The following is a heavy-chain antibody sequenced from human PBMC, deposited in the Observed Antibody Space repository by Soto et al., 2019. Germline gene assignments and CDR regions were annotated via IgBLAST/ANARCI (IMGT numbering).Heavy chain of an antibody. CDR2: ISGSGGST. V-gene: IGHV3-23*01. D-gene: IGHD1-26*01. Sequence: WALRLSCAASGFTFSSYAMSWVRQAPGKGLEWVSAISGSGGSTYYADSVKGRFTISRDNSKNTLYLQMNSLRAEDTAVYYCAKDSGSYPPGGYFDYWGQGTLVTVSS. CDR1: GFTFSSYA. J-gene: IGHJ4*02. CDR3: AKDSGSYPPGGYFDY.